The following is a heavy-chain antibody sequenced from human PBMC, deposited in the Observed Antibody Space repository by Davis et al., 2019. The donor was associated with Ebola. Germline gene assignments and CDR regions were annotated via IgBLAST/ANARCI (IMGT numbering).Heavy chain of an antibody. V-gene: IGHV1-2*06. CDR3: ARDGAGMITFGGVHDY. J-gene: IGHJ4*02. D-gene: IGHD3-16*01. Sequence: ASVKVSCKASGYTFTGYYMHWVRQAPGQGLEWMGRINPNSGGTNYAQKFQGRVTMTRDTSISTAYMELSRLRSDDTAVYYCARDGAGMITFGGVHDYWGQGTLVTVSS. CDR2: INPNSGGT. CDR1: GYTFTGYY.